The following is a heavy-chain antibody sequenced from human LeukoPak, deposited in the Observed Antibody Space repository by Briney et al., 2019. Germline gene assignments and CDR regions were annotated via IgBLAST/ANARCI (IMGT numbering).Heavy chain of an antibody. CDR1: GGSFSGYY. V-gene: IGHV4-34*01. CDR3: ARVGRMTTVVIRAFDI. Sequence: SETLSLACAVYGGSFSGYYWSWIRQPPGKGLGWIGEINHSGSTNYNPSLKCRVTISVDTSKNQFSLKLSSVTAADTAVYYCARVGRMTTVVIRAFDIWGQGTMVTVSS. D-gene: IGHD4-23*01. J-gene: IGHJ3*02. CDR2: INHSGST.